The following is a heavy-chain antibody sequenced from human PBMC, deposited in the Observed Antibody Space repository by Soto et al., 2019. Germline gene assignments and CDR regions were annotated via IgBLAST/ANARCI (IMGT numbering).Heavy chain of an antibody. D-gene: IGHD2-21*02. CDR2: IYPSVSS. V-gene: IGHV4-38-2*02. J-gene: IGHJ4*02. CDR1: GFAISRGYY. CDR3: AREKVGTTFFDT. Sequence: SETLSLTCSVSGFAISRGYYWSWVRQPPGKGLEWIGSIYPSVSSYHNPSLATRLGLSIDASKNQFTLNLTSVTAADTALYFCAREKVGTTFFDTWGQGIQVTVSS.